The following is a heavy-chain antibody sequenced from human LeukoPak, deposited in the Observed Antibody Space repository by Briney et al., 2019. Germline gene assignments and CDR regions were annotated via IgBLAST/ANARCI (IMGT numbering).Heavy chain of an antibody. CDR2: INPRGGST. Sequence: ASVKVSCKASGYTLTTYYIHWVRQAPGQGLEWMGMINPRGGSTSYAQKFQGRVTITRNSSISTAYMELSSLRSEDTAVYYCARGALRRLAVAGTFDYWGQGTLVTVSS. CDR1: GYTLTTYY. CDR3: ARGALRRLAVAGTFDY. V-gene: IGHV1-46*01. D-gene: IGHD6-19*01. J-gene: IGHJ4*02.